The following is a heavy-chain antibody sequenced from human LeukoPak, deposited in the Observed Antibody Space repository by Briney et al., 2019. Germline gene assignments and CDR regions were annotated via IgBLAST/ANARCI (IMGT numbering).Heavy chain of an antibody. CDR3: ARGGWSKDY. CDR1: GASISNYY. Sequence: PSETLSLTCTVSGASISNYYWSWIRQPPGKGLEEIGYIHYSGSTSYNPSLKSRVTISVDTSKNQFSLKLSSVTAADTAVYFCARGGWSKDYWGQGTLVTVSS. J-gene: IGHJ4*02. V-gene: IGHV4-59*01. CDR2: IHYSGST. D-gene: IGHD6-19*01.